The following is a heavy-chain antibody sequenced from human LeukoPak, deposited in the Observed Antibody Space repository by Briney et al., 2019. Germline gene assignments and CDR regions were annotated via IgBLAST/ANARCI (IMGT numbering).Heavy chain of an antibody. V-gene: IGHV3-30-3*01. CDR2: ISYDGSNK. Sequence: GGSLRLSCAASGFTFSSYAMHWVRQAPGKGLEWVAVISYDGSNKYYADSVKGRFTISRDNSKNTLYLQMNSLRAEDTAVYYCARGSVSSPDGMDVWGQGTTVTVSS. J-gene: IGHJ6*02. CDR3: ARGSVSSPDGMDV. D-gene: IGHD6-19*01. CDR1: GFTFSSYA.